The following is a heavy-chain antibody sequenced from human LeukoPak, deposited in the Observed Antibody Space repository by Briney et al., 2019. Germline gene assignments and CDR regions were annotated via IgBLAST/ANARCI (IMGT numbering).Heavy chain of an antibody. D-gene: IGHD3-10*01. CDR2: ISSSSSYI. CDR3: AKERASSGSYYIDYYGMDV. V-gene: IGHV3-21*01. CDR1: GFTFSSYT. J-gene: IGHJ6*04. Sequence: GGSLRLSCAASGFTFSSYTMNWVRQAPGGGLEWVSSISSSSSYIYYADSVKGRFTISRDNAKNSLYLQMNSLRAEDTAVYYCAKERASSGSYYIDYYGMDVWGKGTTVTVSS.